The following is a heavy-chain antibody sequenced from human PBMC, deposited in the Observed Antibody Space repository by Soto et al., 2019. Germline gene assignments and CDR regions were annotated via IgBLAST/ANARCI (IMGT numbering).Heavy chain of an antibody. CDR1: GGSVTSELYA. J-gene: IGHJ4*02. Sequence: PSGTLSLTCTVSGGSVTSELYAWNLIRQPPGKGLEWIGYFFYTGSTNYNPPLESRLTMSVDVSKTHFSLRLNSVTAADTAVYYCAGGTDVKKAAYWGQGALVTVSS. CDR2: FFYTGST. D-gene: IGHD6-25*01. CDR3: AGGTDVKKAAY. V-gene: IGHV4-61*03.